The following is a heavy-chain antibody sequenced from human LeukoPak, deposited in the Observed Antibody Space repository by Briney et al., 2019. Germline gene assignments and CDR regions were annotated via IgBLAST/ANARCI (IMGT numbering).Heavy chain of an antibody. V-gene: IGHV4-34*01. CDR2: IYYSGST. CDR1: GGSFSGYY. D-gene: IGHD6-19*01. J-gene: IGHJ4*02. CDR3: AKENSSGWAQSFDY. Sequence: SETLSLTCAVYGGSFSGYYWSWIRQPPGKGLEWIGSIYYSGSTYYNPSLKSRVTISVDTSKNQFSLKLSSVTAADTAVYYCAKENSSGWAQSFDYWGQGALLTVSS.